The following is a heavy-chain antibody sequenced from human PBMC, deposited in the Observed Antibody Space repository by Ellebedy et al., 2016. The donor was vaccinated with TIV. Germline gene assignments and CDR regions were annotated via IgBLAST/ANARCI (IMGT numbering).Heavy chain of an antibody. J-gene: IGHJ4*02. Sequence: SVKVSXXASGGTFSSYAISWVRQAPGQGLEWMGRIIPILGIANYAQKFQGRVTITADKSTSTAYMELSSLRSEDTAVYYCARSISGGPVADDYWGQGTLVTVSS. CDR3: ARSISGGPVADDY. V-gene: IGHV1-69*04. CDR1: GGTFSSYA. D-gene: IGHD6-19*01. CDR2: IIPILGIA.